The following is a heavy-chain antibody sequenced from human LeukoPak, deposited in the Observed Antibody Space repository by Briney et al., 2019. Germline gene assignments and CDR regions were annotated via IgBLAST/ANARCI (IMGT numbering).Heavy chain of an antibody. D-gene: IGHD5-12*01. J-gene: IGHJ4*02. V-gene: IGHV3-7*01. CDR2: IKPDAGHQ. CDR1: GLAFSDYW. Sequence: GGSLRLSCAASGLAFSDYWMSWVRQAPGKGLEWVANIKPDAGHQNYVDSVKGRFTISRDTAKDSLYPQMNSLRAEDTAVYYCARDRGHSGYDLYDYWGQGTLVTVSS. CDR3: ARDRGHSGYDLYDY.